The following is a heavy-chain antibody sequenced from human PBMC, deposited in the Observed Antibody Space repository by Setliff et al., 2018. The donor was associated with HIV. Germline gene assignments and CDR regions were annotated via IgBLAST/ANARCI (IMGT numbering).Heavy chain of an antibody. V-gene: IGHV4-31*03. CDR1: GGSISSGGYY. CDR2: IYYSGST. CDR3: ARGRDKYGPIDY. J-gene: IGHJ4*02. D-gene: IGHD3-10*01. Sequence: PSETLSLTCTVSGGSISSGGYYWSWIRQHPGKGLEWIGYIYYSGSTYYNPSLKSRVTISVDTSRSQFSLKLSSVTAADTAVYYCARGRDKYGPIDYWGQGTLVTVSS.